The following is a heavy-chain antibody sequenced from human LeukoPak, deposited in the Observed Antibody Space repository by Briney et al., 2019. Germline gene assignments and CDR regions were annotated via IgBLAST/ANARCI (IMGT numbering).Heavy chain of an antibody. V-gene: IGHV3-48*03. J-gene: IGHJ4*02. CDR3: AREIQYSYNFDY. CDR2: ISSSGSTI. Sequence: PGGSLRLSCAASGFTFSSYEMNWVRQAPGKGLEWVSYISSSGSTIYYADSVKGRFTISRDNAKNSLYLQMNSLRAEDTAVYFCAREIQYSYNFDYWGQGTLVTVSS. CDR1: GFTFSSYE. D-gene: IGHD5-18*01.